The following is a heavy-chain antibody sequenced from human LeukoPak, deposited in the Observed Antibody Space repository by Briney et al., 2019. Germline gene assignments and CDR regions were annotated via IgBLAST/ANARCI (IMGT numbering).Heavy chain of an antibody. D-gene: IGHD3-10*01. V-gene: IGHV1-18*01. CDR2: ISAYNGNT. CDR1: GYTFTSYG. Sequence: ASVKVSCKASGYTFTSYGISWVRQAPGQGLEWMGWISAYNGNTNYAQKLQGRVTMTTDTSTSTAYMELRSLRSDDTAVYYCARDHRSITMVRGGLTLFDPWGQGTLVTVSS. J-gene: IGHJ5*02. CDR3: ARDHRSITMVRGGLTLFDP.